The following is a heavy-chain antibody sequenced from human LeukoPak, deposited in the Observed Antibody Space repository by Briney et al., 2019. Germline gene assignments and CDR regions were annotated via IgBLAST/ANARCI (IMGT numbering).Heavy chain of an antibody. CDR2: INHSGST. D-gene: IGHD3-22*01. CDR1: GGSFSGYY. J-gene: IGHJ3*02. Sequence: SETLSLTCAVYGGSFSGYYWSWIRQPPGKGLEWIGEINHSGSTNYNPSLKSRVTISVDTSKNQFSLKLSSVTAADTAVYYCALVVSADDAFDIWGQGQWSPSLQ. CDR3: ALVVSADDAFDI. V-gene: IGHV4-34*01.